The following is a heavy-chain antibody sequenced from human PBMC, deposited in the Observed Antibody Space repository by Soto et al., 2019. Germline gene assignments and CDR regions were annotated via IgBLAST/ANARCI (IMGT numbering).Heavy chain of an antibody. CDR2: IIPIFGTA. J-gene: IGHJ6*02. D-gene: IGHD3-3*01. Sequence: SVRVSCKASGGTFSSYAISWVRQAPGQGLEWMGGIIPIFGTANYAQKFQGRVTITADKSTSTAYMELSSLRSEDTAVYYCASRRITIFGVVIAYGMDVWGQGTTVTVSS. CDR1: GGTFSSYA. V-gene: IGHV1-69*06. CDR3: ASRRITIFGVVIAYGMDV.